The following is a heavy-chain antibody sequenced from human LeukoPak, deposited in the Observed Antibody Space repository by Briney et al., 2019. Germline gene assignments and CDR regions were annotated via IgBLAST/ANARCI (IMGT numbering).Heavy chain of an antibody. CDR2: ISSSSSTI. CDR3: ARGGYYDILTGYQDYFDY. V-gene: IGHV3-48*02. J-gene: IGHJ4*02. D-gene: IGHD3-9*01. Sequence: GGSLRLSCAASGFTFSSYSMNWVRQAPGKGLEWVSYISSSSSTIYYADSVKGRFTISRDNAKNSLYLQMNSLRDEDTAVYYCARGGYYDILTGYQDYFDYWGQGTLATVSS. CDR1: GFTFSSYS.